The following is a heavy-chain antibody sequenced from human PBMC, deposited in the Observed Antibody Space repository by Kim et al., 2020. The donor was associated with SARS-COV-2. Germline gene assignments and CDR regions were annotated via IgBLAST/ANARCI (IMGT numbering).Heavy chain of an antibody. CDR2: ISDTGTST. D-gene: IGHD1-26*01. CDR1: GFTFNDYS. J-gene: IGHJ4*02. V-gene: IGHV3-11*01. Sequence: GGSLRLSCAPSGFTFNDYSMSWIRQAPGKGLEWISYISDTGTSTYYADSVKGRFTISRDSARNTLYLQMNSLRADDTAVYYCAQDATWELEGRVFYFDYWGRGTVVSVS. CDR3: AQDATWELEGRVFYFDY.